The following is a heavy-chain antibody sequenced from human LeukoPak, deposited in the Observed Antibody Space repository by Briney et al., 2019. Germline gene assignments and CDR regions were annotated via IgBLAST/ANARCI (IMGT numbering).Heavy chain of an antibody. D-gene: IGHD2-2*01. V-gene: IGHV4-30-2*01. CDR1: GGSISSGGYY. CDR2: IYHSGST. Sequence: PSETLSLTCTVSGGSISSGGYYWSWIRQPPGKGLEWIGYIYHSGSTYYNPSLKSRVTISVDRSKNQFSLKLSSVTAADTAVYYCARAVPAACYFDYWGQGTLVTVSS. CDR3: ARAVPAACYFDY. J-gene: IGHJ4*02.